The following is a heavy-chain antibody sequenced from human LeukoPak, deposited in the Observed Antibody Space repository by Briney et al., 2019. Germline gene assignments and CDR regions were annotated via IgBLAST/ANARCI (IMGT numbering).Heavy chain of an antibody. CDR1: GGSISSGGYS. CDR2: MYHGGST. CDR3: ASTNDFGDYMGA. Sequence: TSQTLSLTCAVSGGSISSGGYSWSWIRQPPGKGLEWIGYMYHGGSTYYNSSLKSRVTISVDRSKNQFSLKLSSVTAADTAVYYCASTNDFGDYMGAWGQGTLVTVSS. V-gene: IGHV4-30-2*01. J-gene: IGHJ5*02. D-gene: IGHD4-17*01.